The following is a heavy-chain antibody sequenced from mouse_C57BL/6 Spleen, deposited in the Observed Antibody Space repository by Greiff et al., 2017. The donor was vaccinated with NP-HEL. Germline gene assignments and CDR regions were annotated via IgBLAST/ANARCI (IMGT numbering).Heavy chain of an antibody. V-gene: IGHV3-6*01. Sequence: DVKLQESGPGLVKPSQSLSLTCSVTGYSITSGYYWNWLRQFPGNKLEWMGYISYDGSNNYNPSLKNRISITRDTSKNQFFLKLNSVTTEDTATYYCARGTTVVATDWFADWGQGTLVTVSA. D-gene: IGHD1-1*01. J-gene: IGHJ3*01. CDR1: GYSITSGYY. CDR2: ISYDGSN. CDR3: ARGTTVVATDWFAD.